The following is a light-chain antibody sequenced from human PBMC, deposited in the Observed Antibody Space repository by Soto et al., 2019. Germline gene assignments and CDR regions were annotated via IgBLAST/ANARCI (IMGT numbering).Light chain of an antibody. Sequence: EIVLTQSPGTLSLPPGERATLSCRASQSVRSSYLAWYQQKFGQAPRLLIYGASSRATGIPDRFSGSGSGKDFTITISRLEPEDFAVYYCQQYGSSSWTFGQGTKVEIK. CDR1: QSVRSSY. CDR2: GAS. V-gene: IGKV3-20*01. J-gene: IGKJ1*01. CDR3: QQYGSSSWT.